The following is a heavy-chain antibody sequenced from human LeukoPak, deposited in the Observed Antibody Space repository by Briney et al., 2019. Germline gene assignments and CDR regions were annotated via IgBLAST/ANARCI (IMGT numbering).Heavy chain of an antibody. J-gene: IGHJ4*02. CDR3: ARDQGGSGPTTYDY. CDR1: GLTFSRSW. Sequence: GGSLRLSCAASGLTFSRSWMHWVRQAPGKGLVWVSRINADGSDTMYADSVKGRFTISRDNAKNTLYLQMNSLKAEDTAVYYCARDQGGSGPTTYDYWGQGNLVTVSS. CDR2: INADGSDT. V-gene: IGHV3-74*03. D-gene: IGHD6-19*01.